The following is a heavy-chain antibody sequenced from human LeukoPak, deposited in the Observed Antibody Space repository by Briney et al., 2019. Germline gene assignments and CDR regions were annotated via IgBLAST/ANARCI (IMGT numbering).Heavy chain of an antibody. Sequence: TGASLRLSCAASGFTFSSYAMSWVRQAPGKGLEWVSAISGSGGSTYYADSVKGRFTISRDNSKNTLYLQMNSLRAEDTAVYYCAKDARNYDFWSRTNAFVYWGQGTLVTVSS. CDR1: GFTFSSYA. D-gene: IGHD3-3*01. J-gene: IGHJ4*02. V-gene: IGHV3-23*01. CDR3: AKDARNYDFWSRTNAFVY. CDR2: ISGSGGST.